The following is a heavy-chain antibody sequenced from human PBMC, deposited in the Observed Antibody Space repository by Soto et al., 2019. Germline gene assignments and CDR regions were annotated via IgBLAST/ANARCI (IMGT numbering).Heavy chain of an antibody. CDR1: GGSISSGDYY. Sequence: SETLSLTCTVSGGSISSGDYYWSWIRQPPGKGLEWIGYIYYSGSTYYNPSLKSRVTISVDTSKNQFSLKLSSVTAADTAVYYCGRQIAEAGRGWFDPCGQRTLVTVSS. CDR3: GRQIAEAGRGWFDP. J-gene: IGHJ5*02. D-gene: IGHD6-13*01. V-gene: IGHV4-30-4*01. CDR2: IYYSGST.